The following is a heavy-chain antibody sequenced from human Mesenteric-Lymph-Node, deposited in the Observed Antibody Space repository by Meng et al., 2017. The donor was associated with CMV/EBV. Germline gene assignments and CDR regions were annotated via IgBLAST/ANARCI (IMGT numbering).Heavy chain of an antibody. J-gene: IGHJ6*02. CDR1: GGSFSGYY. CDR2: INQSGVM. Sequence: GSLRLSCSVYGGSFSGYYRRWIRHSPGKGLEWIGEINQSGVMNYNPSLKSRVTISVDKSKNQFSLKLSSVTAADTAVYYCARDLRVGGYISNYYYYGMDVWGQGTTVTVSS. D-gene: IGHD3-22*01. CDR3: ARDLRVGGYISNYYYYGMDV. V-gene: IGHV4-34*01.